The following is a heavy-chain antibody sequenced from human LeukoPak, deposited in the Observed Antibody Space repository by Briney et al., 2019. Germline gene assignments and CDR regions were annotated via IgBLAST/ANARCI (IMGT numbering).Heavy chain of an antibody. CDR2: VYASGST. CDR3: ARNARNDILTGAYYFDY. D-gene: IGHD3-9*01. Sequence: SETLSLTCTVSGGSSSTYFWSWIRQPAGKGLEWIGRVYASGSTSYNPSLRSRVSVSVDRFKNQFSLSLYSVTAADTAVYYCARNARNDILTGAYYFDYWGQGTLVTVSS. V-gene: IGHV4-4*07. CDR1: GGSSSTYF. J-gene: IGHJ4*02.